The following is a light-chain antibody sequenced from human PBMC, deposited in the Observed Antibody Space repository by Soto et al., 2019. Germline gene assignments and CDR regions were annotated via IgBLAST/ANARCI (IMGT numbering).Light chain of an antibody. CDR2: EVT. CDR3: SSYTSSRTNV. V-gene: IGLV2-8*01. J-gene: IGLJ1*01. CDR1: SSDVGRYNF. Sequence: QSVLTQPPSASGSPGQSVTISCTGTSSDVGRYNFVSWYQQHPGKAPKLMLFEVTKRPSGVPDRFSGSKSGNTASLTVSGLQVVDEADYYCSSYTSSRTNVFGTGTKVTVL.